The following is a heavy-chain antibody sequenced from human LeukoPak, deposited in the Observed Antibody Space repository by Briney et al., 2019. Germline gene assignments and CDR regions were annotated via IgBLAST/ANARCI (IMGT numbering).Heavy chain of an antibody. CDR3: ARRDYGYVWGSYRAFDI. CDR2: INHSGST. J-gene: IGHJ3*02. CDR1: GGSFSGYY. D-gene: IGHD3-16*02. Sequence: SETLSLTCAVYGGSFSGYYWSWVRQPPGKGLEWVGEINHSGSTNYNPSLKSRGTISVDTSKNQFSLKLSSVTAADTAVYYCARRDYGYVWGSYRAFDIWGQGTMVTVSS. V-gene: IGHV4-34*01.